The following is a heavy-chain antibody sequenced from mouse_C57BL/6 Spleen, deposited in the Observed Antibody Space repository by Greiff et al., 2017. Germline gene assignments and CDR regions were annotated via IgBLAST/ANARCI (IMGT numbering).Heavy chain of an antibody. CDR3: ARGGSSFPYYFDY. CDR2: IYPGSGST. CDR1: GYTFTSYW. V-gene: IGHV1-55*01. D-gene: IGHD1-1*01. J-gene: IGHJ2*01. Sequence: VQLQQSGAELVKPGASVKMSCKASGYTFTSYWITWVKQRPGQGLEWIGDIYPGSGSTNYNEKFKSKATLTVDTSSSTAYMQLSSLTSEDSAVYYCARGGSSFPYYFDYWGQGTTLTVSS.